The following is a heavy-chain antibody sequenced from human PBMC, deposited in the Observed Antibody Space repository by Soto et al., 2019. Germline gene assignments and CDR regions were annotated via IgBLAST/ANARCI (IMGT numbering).Heavy chain of an antibody. CDR3: AATYYDSSGYYYWCDY. Sequence: SVKVSCKASGGTFSIYTIIWVRQAPGQGLEWMGRIIPILGIANYAQKFQGRVTITADKSTSTAYMELSSLRSEDTAVYYCAATYYDSSGYYYWCDYWGQGTLVTVSS. J-gene: IGHJ4*02. D-gene: IGHD3-22*01. V-gene: IGHV1-69*02. CDR2: IIPILGIA. CDR1: GGTFSIYT.